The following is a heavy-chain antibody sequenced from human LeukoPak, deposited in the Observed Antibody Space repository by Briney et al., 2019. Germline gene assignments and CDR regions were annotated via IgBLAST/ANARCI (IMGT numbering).Heavy chain of an antibody. CDR2: IYFGVNP. J-gene: IGHJ4*02. CDR1: GDSISSSSYY. D-gene: IGHD3-10*01. CDR3: ARQGGGSVSCFGS. Sequence: SETLSLTCTVSGDSISSSSYYCGWIRQPPGKGLEWVGNIYFGVNPYYNASLKSRVTIPFDPTKNQFSLKLSSVTAADTAVYYCARQGGGSVSCFGSWGQGTLVTVSS. V-gene: IGHV4-39*01.